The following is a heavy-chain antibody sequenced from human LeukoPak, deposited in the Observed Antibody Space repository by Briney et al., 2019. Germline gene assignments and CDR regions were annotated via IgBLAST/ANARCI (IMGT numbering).Heavy chain of an antibody. Sequence: GSLRLSCAASGFTFSSYAMSWVRQAPGKGLEWIGEINHSGSTNYNPSLKSRVTISVDTSKNQFSLKLSSVTAADTAVYYCARGLPRIMRELLRSRPKPLNFDYWGQGTLVTVSS. V-gene: IGHV4-34*01. J-gene: IGHJ4*02. CDR1: GFTFSSYA. CDR3: ARGLPRIMRELLRSRPKPLNFDY. CDR2: INHSGST. D-gene: IGHD1-26*01.